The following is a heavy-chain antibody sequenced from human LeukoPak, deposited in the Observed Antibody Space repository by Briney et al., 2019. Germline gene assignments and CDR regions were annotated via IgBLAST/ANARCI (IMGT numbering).Heavy chain of an antibody. CDR3: ARARSSGYSFDY. CDR1: GDSISSYY. V-gene: IGHV4-59*01. J-gene: IGHJ4*02. Sequence: SETLSLTCTVSGDSISSYYWNWIRQPPGKGLEWIGYNYYSGSTNYNPSLKSRVTISVDTSKNQFSLKLSSLTAADTAVYYCARARSSGYSFDYGGQGTLVTVSS. CDR2: NYYSGST. D-gene: IGHD3-22*01.